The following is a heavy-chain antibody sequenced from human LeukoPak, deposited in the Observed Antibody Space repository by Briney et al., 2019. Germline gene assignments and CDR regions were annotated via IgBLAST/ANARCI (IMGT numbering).Heavy chain of an antibody. Sequence: ASVKVSCKSSGYTFTSHYMHWVRQAPGQGLEWMGIINPSGGSTSYAQKFQGRVTMTRDMSTSTDYMELSNLRSEDTAVYYCARDQSGEWELVSGWWFDPWGQGTLVTVSS. J-gene: IGHJ5*02. CDR1: GYTFTSHY. D-gene: IGHD1-26*01. V-gene: IGHV1-46*01. CDR3: ARDQSGEWELVSGWWFDP. CDR2: INPSGGST.